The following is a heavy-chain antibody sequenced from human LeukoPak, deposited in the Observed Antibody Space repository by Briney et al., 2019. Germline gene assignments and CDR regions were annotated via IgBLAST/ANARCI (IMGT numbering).Heavy chain of an antibody. CDR2: ISSSSSYI. CDR3: ARGKYYGSGSWGHWFDP. CDR1: GFTFSSYS. J-gene: IGHJ5*02. Sequence: GGSLRLSCAASGFTFSSYSMNWVRQAPGKGLEWVSSISSSSSYIYYADSVKGRFTISRDNAKNSLYLQMNSLRAEDTAVYYCARGKYYGSGSWGHWFDPWGQGTLVTVSS. D-gene: IGHD3-10*01. V-gene: IGHV3-21*01.